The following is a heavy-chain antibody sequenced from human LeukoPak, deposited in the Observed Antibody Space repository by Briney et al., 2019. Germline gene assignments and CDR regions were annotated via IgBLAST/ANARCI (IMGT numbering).Heavy chain of an antibody. Sequence: ASVNVSCKASGYTFTGYYMHWVRQAPGQGLEWMGWINPNSGGTNYAQKFQGRVTMTRDTSISTAYMELSRLRSDDTAVYYCARDIYCSSTSCYTSFDPWGQGTLVTVSS. J-gene: IGHJ5*02. CDR3: ARDIYCSSTSCYTSFDP. CDR2: INPNSGGT. V-gene: IGHV1-2*02. D-gene: IGHD2-2*02. CDR1: GYTFTGYY.